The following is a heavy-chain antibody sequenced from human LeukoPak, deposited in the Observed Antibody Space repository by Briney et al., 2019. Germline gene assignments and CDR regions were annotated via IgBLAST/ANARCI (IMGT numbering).Heavy chain of an antibody. CDR1: GFTFSDYW. Sequence: GGSLRLSCAASGFTFSDYWMHWVRQAPGKGLVWVSRINSDGSSTSYADYVKGRFTISRDNAKNTLYLQMNSLRAEDTAVYYCARDLRYCSNTGCYDPNLDYWGQGTLVTVSS. J-gene: IGHJ4*02. V-gene: IGHV3-74*01. CDR2: INSDGSST. D-gene: IGHD2-2*01. CDR3: ARDLRYCSNTGCYDPNLDY.